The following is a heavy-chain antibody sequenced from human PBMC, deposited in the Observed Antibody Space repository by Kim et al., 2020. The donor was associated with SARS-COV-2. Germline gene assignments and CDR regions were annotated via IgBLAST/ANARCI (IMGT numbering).Heavy chain of an antibody. CDR2: ISGSGGST. V-gene: IGHV3-23*01. Sequence: GGSLRLSCAASGFTFSSYAMSWVRQAPGKGLEWVSAISGSGGSTYYADSVKGRFTISRDNSKNTLYLQMNSLRAEDTAVYYCAKSYYGSGIKEYGFDPWGQGTLVTVSS. CDR1: GFTFSSYA. J-gene: IGHJ5*02. D-gene: IGHD3-10*01. CDR3: AKSYYGSGIKEYGFDP.